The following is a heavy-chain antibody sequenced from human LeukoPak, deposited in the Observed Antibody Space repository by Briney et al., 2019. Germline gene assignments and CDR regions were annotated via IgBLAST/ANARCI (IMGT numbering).Heavy chain of an antibody. V-gene: IGHV1-18*04. D-gene: IGHD2-15*01. CDR2: ISAYNGDT. J-gene: IGHJ4*02. CDR3: ARDIGYCSGGSCSPYCDY. CDR1: GYTFTRYG. Sequence: VSVKVSCKASGYTFTRYGISWLRQAPGQGLEWMGWISAYNGDTNYAQKLQGRVTMTTDTSTSTAYMELRRLISDDTAVYYCARDIGYCSGGSCSPYCDYWGQGTLVTVSS.